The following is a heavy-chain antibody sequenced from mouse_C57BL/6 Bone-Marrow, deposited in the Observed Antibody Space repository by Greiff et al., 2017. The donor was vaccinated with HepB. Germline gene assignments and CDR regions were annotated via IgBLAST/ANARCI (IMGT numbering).Heavy chain of an antibody. V-gene: IGHV5-12*01. CDR2: ISNGGGST. CDR1: GFTFSDYY. Sequence: DVMLVESGGGLVQPGGSLKLSCAASGFTFSDYYMYWVRQTPEKRLEWVAYISNGGGSTYYPDTVKGRFTISRDNAKNTLYLQMSRLKSEDTAMYYCARPAPLYYSNYGAMDYWGQGTSVTVSS. D-gene: IGHD2-5*01. J-gene: IGHJ4*01. CDR3: ARPAPLYYSNYGAMDY.